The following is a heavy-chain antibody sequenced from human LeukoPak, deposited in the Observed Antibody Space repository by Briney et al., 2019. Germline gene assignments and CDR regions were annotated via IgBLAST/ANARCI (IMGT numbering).Heavy chain of an antibody. D-gene: IGHD6-25*01. Sequence: SETLSLTCAVYGGSFSDYYWGWIRQAPGKGLEWIGSLFYGENTHYNPSLKSRATLSVDSSKNQFSLKLTSVTAADAAVYFCARQLPTAAADTRGYFDYWGQGTVVTVSS. CDR2: LFYGENT. CDR3: ARQLPTAAADTRGYFDY. J-gene: IGHJ4*02. CDR1: GGSFSDYY. V-gene: IGHV4-34*12.